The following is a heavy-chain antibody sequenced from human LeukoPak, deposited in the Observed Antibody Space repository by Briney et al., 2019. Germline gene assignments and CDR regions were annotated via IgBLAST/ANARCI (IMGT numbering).Heavy chain of an antibody. Sequence: SETLSLTCTVSGGSISSYYWSWIRQPAGKGLEWIGRIYTSGSTNYNPSLKSRVTMSVDTSKNQFSLRLNSVTAADTAVYYCARDQRSTSCYDYWGQGTLVTVSS. J-gene: IGHJ4*02. CDR2: IYTSGST. V-gene: IGHV4-4*07. D-gene: IGHD2-2*01. CDR1: GGSISSYY. CDR3: ARDQRSTSCYDY.